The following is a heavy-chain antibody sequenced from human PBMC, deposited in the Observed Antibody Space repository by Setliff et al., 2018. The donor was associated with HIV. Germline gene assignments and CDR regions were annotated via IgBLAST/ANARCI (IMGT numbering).Heavy chain of an antibody. D-gene: IGHD6-19*01. J-gene: IGHJ5*02. CDR1: GVSISSGSYY. Sequence: SETLSLTCAVSGVSISSGSYYWSWIRQPAGKGLEWIGHIYTSGTTNYNPSLKSRVTISLDTSNNQFSLKLSSVTAADTAVYYCARHWRGSGWSNWFDPWGQGTLVTVSS. CDR3: ARHWRGSGWSNWFDP. CDR2: IYTSGTT. V-gene: IGHV4-61*09.